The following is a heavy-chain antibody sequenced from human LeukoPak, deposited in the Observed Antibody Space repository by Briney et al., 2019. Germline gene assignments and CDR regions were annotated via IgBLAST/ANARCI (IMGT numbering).Heavy chain of an antibody. D-gene: IGHD2-8*01. CDR3: ARHGLYEDTINWFDP. V-gene: IGHV4-39*01. Sequence: SETLSLTCTVSGGSISSSSYYWGWIRQPPGKGQEWIGSIYYSGSTYYNPSLKSRVTISVDTSKNQFSLKLSSVTAADTAVYYCARHGLYEDTINWFDPWGQGTLVTVSS. CDR2: IYYSGST. CDR1: GGSISSSSYY. J-gene: IGHJ5*02.